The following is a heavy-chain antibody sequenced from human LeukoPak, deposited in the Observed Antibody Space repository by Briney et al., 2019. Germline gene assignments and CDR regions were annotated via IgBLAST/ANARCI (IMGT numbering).Heavy chain of an antibody. J-gene: IGHJ5*02. CDR3: ARHRRIAVAGTAWFDP. CDR2: IYYSGST. V-gene: IGHV4-59*08. Sequence: PSETLSLTCTVSGGSISSYYWSWIRQPPGKGLEWIGYIYYSGSTNYNSSLRSRVTISVDTSKNQFSLKLSSVTAADTAVYYCARHRRIAVAGTAWFDPWGQGTLVTVSS. CDR1: GGSISSYY. D-gene: IGHD6-19*01.